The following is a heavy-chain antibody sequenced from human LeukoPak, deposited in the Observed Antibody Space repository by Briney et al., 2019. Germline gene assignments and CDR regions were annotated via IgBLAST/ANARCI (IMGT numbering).Heavy chain of an antibody. Sequence: GGSLRLSCAASGFTFDDYAMHWVRQAPGKGLEWVSGISWNSGSIGYADSVKGRFTISRDNAKNSLYLQMNSLRAEDTALYYCAKARQSNYYDSSGYHPYFDYWGQGTLVTVSS. D-gene: IGHD3-22*01. V-gene: IGHV3-9*01. CDR1: GFTFDDYA. CDR2: ISWNSGSI. J-gene: IGHJ4*02. CDR3: AKARQSNYYDSSGYHPYFDY.